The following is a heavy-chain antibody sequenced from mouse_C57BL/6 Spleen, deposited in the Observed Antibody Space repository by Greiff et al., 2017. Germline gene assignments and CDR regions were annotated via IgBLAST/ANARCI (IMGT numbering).Heavy chain of an antibody. V-gene: IGHV1-72*01. Sequence: QVQLKQPGAELVKPGASVKLSCKASGYTFTSYWMHWVKQRPGRGLEWIGRIDPNSGGTKYNEKFKSKATLTVDKPSSTAYMQRSSLTSEDSAVYHCARWVVARYYAMDYWGQGTSVTVS. CDR3: ARWVVARYYAMDY. CDR1: GYTFTSYW. J-gene: IGHJ4*01. D-gene: IGHD1-1*01. CDR2: IDPNSGGT.